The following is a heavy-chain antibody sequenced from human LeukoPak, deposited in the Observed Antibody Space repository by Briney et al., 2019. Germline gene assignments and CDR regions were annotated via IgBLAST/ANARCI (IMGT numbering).Heavy chain of an antibody. V-gene: IGHV5-51*01. CDR2: ISPGNSDT. CDR1: GYVFATYW. Sequence: GDSLKISCKGSGYVFATYWIGWVRQMPGRGLEWMALISPGNSDTRYSPSFQGQVTISADKSISTAYLQWSSLEASDTAMYYCARSSGSHYGGVDYWGQGTLVTVSS. J-gene: IGHJ4*02. CDR3: ARSSGSHYGGVDY. D-gene: IGHD1-26*01.